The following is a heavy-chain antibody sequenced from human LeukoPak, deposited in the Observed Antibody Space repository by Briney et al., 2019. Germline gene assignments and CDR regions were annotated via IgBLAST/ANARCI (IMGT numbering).Heavy chain of an antibody. Sequence: ASVKVSCKASGYTFTSYGISWVRQAPGQGLEWMGWISAYNGNTNYAQKLQGRVTMTTDTSTGTAYMELRSLRSDDTAVYYCARGGGYYYDSSGYPRPFDYWGQGTLVTVPS. D-gene: IGHD3-22*01. V-gene: IGHV1-18*01. CDR2: ISAYNGNT. CDR1: GYTFTSYG. CDR3: ARGGGYYYDSSGYPRPFDY. J-gene: IGHJ4*02.